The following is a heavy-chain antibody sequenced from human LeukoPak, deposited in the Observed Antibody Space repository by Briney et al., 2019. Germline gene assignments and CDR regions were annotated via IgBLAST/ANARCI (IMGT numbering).Heavy chain of an antibody. CDR2: ISGSGGST. J-gene: IGHJ4*02. CDR3: ARIVTYYYDSSGSPDY. Sequence: PGGSLRLSCAASGFTFSSYAMSWVRQAPGKGLEWVSAISGSGGSTYYADSVKGRFTISRDNSKNTLYLQMNSLRAEDTAVYYCARIVTYYYDSSGSPDYWGQGTLVTVSS. CDR1: GFTFSSYA. D-gene: IGHD3-22*01. V-gene: IGHV3-23*01.